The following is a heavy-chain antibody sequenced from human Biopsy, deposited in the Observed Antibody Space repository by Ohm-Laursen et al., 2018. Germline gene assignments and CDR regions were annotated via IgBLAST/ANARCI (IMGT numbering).Heavy chain of an antibody. D-gene: IGHD3-3*01. V-gene: IGHV4-59*01. J-gene: IGHJ5*02. CDR1: GGSIISYY. CDR2: VYNGGIT. Sequence: SQTLSLTCGVSGGSIISYYWTWIRQPPGKGLEWIGLVYNGGITNYNPSLKSRVTISKDTSKNQFSLQVNSVTAADTAVYYCARTPRDSFWSGSYKRGLWFDPWGQGTLVIVSS. CDR3: ARTPRDSFWSGSYKRGLWFDP.